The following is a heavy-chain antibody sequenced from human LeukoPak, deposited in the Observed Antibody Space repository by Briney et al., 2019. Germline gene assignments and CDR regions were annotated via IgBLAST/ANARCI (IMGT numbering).Heavy chain of an antibody. CDR2: IYPGDSDT. Sequence: GESLKISRKGSGYSFTSYWIGWVRQMPGKGLEWMGIIYPGDSDTRYSPSFQGQVTISADKSISTAYLQWSSLKASDTAMYYCARHALGATTLPTYYFDYWGQGTLVTVSS. CDR3: ARHALGATTLPTYYFDY. V-gene: IGHV5-51*01. J-gene: IGHJ4*02. CDR1: GYSFTSYW. D-gene: IGHD1-26*01.